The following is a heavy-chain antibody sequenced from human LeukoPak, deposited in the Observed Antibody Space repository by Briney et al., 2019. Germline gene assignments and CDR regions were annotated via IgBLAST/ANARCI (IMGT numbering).Heavy chain of an antibody. CDR3: TTAAVEYYYDSSGYSDY. CDR2: IKSKTDGGTT. J-gene: IGHJ4*02. CDR1: GFTFSTSW. V-gene: IGHV3-15*07. D-gene: IGHD3-22*01. Sequence: GGSLRLSCAASGFTFSTSWMHWVRQAPGKGLEWVGRIKSKTDGGTTDYAAPVKGRFTISRDDSKNTLYLQMNCLKTEDTAVYYCTTAAVEYYYDSSGYSDYWGQGTLVTVSS.